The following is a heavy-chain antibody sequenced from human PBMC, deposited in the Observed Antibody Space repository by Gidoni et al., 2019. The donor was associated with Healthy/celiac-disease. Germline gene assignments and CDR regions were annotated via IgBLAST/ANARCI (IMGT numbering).Heavy chain of an antibody. CDR2: VSGSGGST. D-gene: IGHD3-9*01. CDR3: AKSRALLRYFDWPDY. J-gene: IGHJ4*02. CDR1: GVTFSSYA. Sequence: EVQLLESGGGLVQPGGSRRRSWAAAGVTFSSYARSWVRQAPGKGLEWVSAVSGSGGSTYYADSVKGRFTISRDNSKNTLYLQMNSLRAEDTAVYYCAKSRALLRYFDWPDYWGQGTLVTVSS. V-gene: IGHV3-23*01.